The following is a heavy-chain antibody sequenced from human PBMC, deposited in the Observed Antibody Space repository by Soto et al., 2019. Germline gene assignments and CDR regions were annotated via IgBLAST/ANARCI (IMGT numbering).Heavy chain of an antibody. D-gene: IGHD1-26*01. CDR3: AKGAGDRLSLGMDV. Sequence: QVQLVESGGGVVQPGWSLRLSCAASGFSISDYGMEWVRQAPGKGLEWVALISYDGNNTYYADSVKGRFTISRDNSKDTLFLQITGLRAEDTAVYYCAKGAGDRLSLGMDVWGQGTTVTVSS. V-gene: IGHV3-30*18. CDR2: ISYDGNNT. CDR1: GFSISDYG. J-gene: IGHJ6*02.